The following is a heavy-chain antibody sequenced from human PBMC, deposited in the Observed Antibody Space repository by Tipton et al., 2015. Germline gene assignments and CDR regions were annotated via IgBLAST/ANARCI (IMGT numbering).Heavy chain of an antibody. V-gene: IGHV4-59*01. J-gene: IGHJ6*02. CDR3: ARDLEHGMDV. CDR2: IYHSASS. Sequence: TLSLTCIVSPDSINSYFWSWIRQPPGRGLEWIGYIYHSASSNYNPSLKSRVTISLDTSKNQFSLKMSSVTAADTAVYFCARDLEHGMDVWGQGTTVTVSS. CDR1: PDSINSYF.